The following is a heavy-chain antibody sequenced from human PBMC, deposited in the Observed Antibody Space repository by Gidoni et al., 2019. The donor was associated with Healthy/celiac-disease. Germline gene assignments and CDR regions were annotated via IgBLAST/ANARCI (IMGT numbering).Heavy chain of an antibody. D-gene: IGHD6-6*01. CDR1: GFTFSSYG. Sequence: QVQLVESGGGVVQPGRSMRLSCAASGFTFSSYGMHWVRQAPGKGLEWVAVIWYDGSNKYYADSVKGRFTISRDNSKNTLYLQMNSLRAEDTAVYYCAAYSSSSGLQNFDYWGQGTLVTVSS. CDR3: AAYSSSSGLQNFDY. J-gene: IGHJ4*02. CDR2: IWYDGSNK. V-gene: IGHV3-33*01.